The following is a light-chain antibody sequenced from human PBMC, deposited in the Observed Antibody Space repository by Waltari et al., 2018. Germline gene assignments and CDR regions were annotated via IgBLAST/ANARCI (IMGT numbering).Light chain of an antibody. CDR3: SSWTGSPV. J-gene: IGLJ3*02. V-gene: IGLV2-18*02. CDR1: NRDLGSYNR. Sequence: QSALTQPPSVSGSPGQTVTITCTGTNRDLGSYNRVSWYQKPPGTAPKLVIYEVNNRPSGVPDRFSGSQYGNTASLTISGLQDEDEADSYCSSWTGSPVFGGGTKLTVL. CDR2: EVN.